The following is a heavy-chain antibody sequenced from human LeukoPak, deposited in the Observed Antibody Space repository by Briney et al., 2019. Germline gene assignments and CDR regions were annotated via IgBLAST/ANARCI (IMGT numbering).Heavy chain of an antibody. CDR3: ARTQYTSGWAYFDY. Sequence: ASVKVSCKASGYTFTSYGISWVRQAPGQGLEWLGWISTYNGNTNYAQKFQGRVTMTTDTSTSTAYMELRSLRSDDTAVYYCARTQYTSGWAYFDYWGQGTPVTVSS. CDR2: ISTYNGNT. V-gene: IGHV1-18*01. CDR1: GYTFTSYG. J-gene: IGHJ4*02. D-gene: IGHD6-25*01.